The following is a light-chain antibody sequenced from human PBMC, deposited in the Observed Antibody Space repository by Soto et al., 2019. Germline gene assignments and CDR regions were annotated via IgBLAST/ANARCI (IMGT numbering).Light chain of an antibody. CDR2: DNN. CDR1: SSNIGNNY. CDR3: GTWDTSLSAVV. V-gene: IGLV1-51*01. J-gene: IGLJ2*01. Sequence: QSVLTQPPSVSAAPGQKVTISCSGSSSNIGNNYVSWYQHLPGTAPKLLIYDNNERPSGIPDRFSGSKSGTSATLGITGLQTGDEGDYYCGTWDTSLSAVVFGGGTKVTVL.